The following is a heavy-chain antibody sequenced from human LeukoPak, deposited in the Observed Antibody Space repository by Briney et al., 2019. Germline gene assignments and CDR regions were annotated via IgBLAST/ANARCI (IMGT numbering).Heavy chain of an antibody. CDR2: IFPGDSDT. V-gene: IGHV5-51*01. D-gene: IGHD1-26*01. CDR3: ARRGGVGAGRWFDP. Sequence: GESLKISCKGSGYRFATYWIGWVRQMPGKGLEWMGIIFPGDSDTTYSPSFQGQVTISANKSISTAYQQWSSLKASDTAVYYCARRGGVGAGRWFDPWGQGTLVTVSS. J-gene: IGHJ5*02. CDR1: GYRFATYW.